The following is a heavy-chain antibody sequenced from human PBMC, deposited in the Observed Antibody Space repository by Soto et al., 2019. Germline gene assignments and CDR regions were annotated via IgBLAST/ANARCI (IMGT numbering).Heavy chain of an antibody. V-gene: IGHV4-34*01. CDR2: INHSGST. J-gene: IGHJ5*02. Sequence: QVQLQQWGAGLLKPSETLSLTCAVYGGSFSGYYWSWIRQPPGKGLEWIGEINHSGSTNYNPSLKSRVTRSVDTSKNQFSLKLTSVTAADTAVYYCATTYYGSGSYYETYNWFDPWGQGTLVTVSS. CDR3: ATTYYGSGSYYETYNWFDP. CDR1: GGSFSGYY. D-gene: IGHD3-10*01.